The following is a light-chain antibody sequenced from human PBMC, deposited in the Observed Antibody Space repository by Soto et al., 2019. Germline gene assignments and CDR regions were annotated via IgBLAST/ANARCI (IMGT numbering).Light chain of an antibody. Sequence: QSALTQPASVSGSPGQSITISCTGTSSDVGGYNYVSWYQQHPGKAPKLMIYDVCNRPSGVSNRFSGSKSGNTASLTISGLQAEDEADYYCSSYTSSSTLGRVFGGGTKVTVL. J-gene: IGLJ2*01. V-gene: IGLV2-14*01. CDR1: SSDVGGYNY. CDR2: DVC. CDR3: SSYTSSSTLGRV.